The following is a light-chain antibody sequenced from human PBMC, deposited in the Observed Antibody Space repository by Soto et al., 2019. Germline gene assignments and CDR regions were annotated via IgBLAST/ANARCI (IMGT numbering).Light chain of an antibody. Sequence: QSALTQPPSVSGAPGQRVTISCTGSSSNIGAGYDVHWYQQLPGTAPKLLIYGNNNRPSGVPDRFSGSRSGTSASLAITGLQADDEAEYYCQSYDSSLSGPVVFGGGTKLTVL. CDR3: QSYDSSLSGPVV. CDR1: SSNIGAGYD. J-gene: IGLJ2*01. V-gene: IGLV1-40*01. CDR2: GNN.